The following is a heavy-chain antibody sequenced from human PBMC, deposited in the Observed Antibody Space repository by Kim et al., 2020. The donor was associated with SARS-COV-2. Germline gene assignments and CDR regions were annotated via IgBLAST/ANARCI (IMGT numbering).Heavy chain of an antibody. Sequence: ASVKVSCKASGYTFTGYYMHWVRQAPGQGLEWMGWINPNSGGTNYAQKFQGRVTMTRDTSISTAYMELSRLRSDDTAVYYCARGGYSSSWARGEQYYFDYWGQGTLVTVSS. CDR3: ARGGYSSSWARGEQYYFDY. CDR1: GYTFTGYY. D-gene: IGHD6-13*01. V-gene: IGHV1-2*02. J-gene: IGHJ4*02. CDR2: INPNSGGT.